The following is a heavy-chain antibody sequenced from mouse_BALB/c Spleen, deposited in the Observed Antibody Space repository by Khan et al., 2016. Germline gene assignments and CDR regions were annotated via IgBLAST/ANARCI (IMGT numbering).Heavy chain of an antibody. CDR1: GYSITSDYA. J-gene: IGHJ4*01. D-gene: IGHD1-1*01. Sequence: QLEESGPGLVKPSQSLSLTCTVTGYSITSDYAWNWIRQFPGNRLEWMGYISYSGSTSYNPSLKSRISITRDTSKNQFFLQLNSMTSEETASYYCARSDYGDKDAMDYWGQGTSVTVSS. V-gene: IGHV3-2*02. CDR3: ARSDYGDKDAMDY. CDR2: ISYSGST.